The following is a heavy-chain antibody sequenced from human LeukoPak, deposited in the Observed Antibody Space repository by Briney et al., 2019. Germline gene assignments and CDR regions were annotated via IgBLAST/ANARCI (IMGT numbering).Heavy chain of an antibody. CDR2: IYYSGST. CDR1: GGSISSYY. CDR3: ARGELNGIAAAVDAFDI. Sequence: PSETLSLTCTVSGGSISSYYWSWLRQPPGKGLEWIGYIYYSGSTNYNPSLKSRVTISVDTSKNRFSLKLSSVTAADTAVYYCARGELNGIAAAVDAFDIWGQGTMVTVSS. J-gene: IGHJ3*02. V-gene: IGHV4-59*13. D-gene: IGHD6-13*01.